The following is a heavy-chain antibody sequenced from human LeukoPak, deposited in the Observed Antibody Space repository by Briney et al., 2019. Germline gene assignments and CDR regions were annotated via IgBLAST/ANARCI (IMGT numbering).Heavy chain of an antibody. Sequence: GGSLRLSCAASGFTLSSYWMHWVRQVPGKVLVWVSRIKSDGITTRYADSVKGRFTISRDNAKNTLYLQMNSLRVEDTAVYYCARDRMTTYGMDVWGQGTTVTVSS. D-gene: IGHD4-17*01. CDR2: IKSDGITT. CDR3: ARDRMTTYGMDV. J-gene: IGHJ6*02. V-gene: IGHV3-74*01. CDR1: GFTLSSYW.